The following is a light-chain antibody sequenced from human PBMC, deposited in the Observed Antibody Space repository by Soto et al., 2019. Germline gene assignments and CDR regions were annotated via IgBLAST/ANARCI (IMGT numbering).Light chain of an antibody. CDR2: LAS. Sequence: DIQMTQSPSSLSASVGDRVTITCRASQSISSYLNWYQQKPGIAPELLIYLASTLQSGVPSRFSGSGSGTDFSLTISSLQPEDVATYYCQYLNSFPLSFGGGTKVDIK. V-gene: IGKV1-39*01. CDR1: QSISSY. CDR3: QYLNSFPLS. J-gene: IGKJ4*01.